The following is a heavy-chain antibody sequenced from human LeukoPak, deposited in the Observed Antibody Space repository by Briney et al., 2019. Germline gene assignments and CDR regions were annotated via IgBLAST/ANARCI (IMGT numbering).Heavy chain of an antibody. V-gene: IGHV1-24*01. CDR1: GYSLTEIS. Sequence: ASVKVSCKVSGYSLTEISMHWVRQAPGKGLEWMGGFDPEDGERMSAQKFQGRVTMTEDTSTDTAYMELSSLRPGDTAVYYCATDRDGYNYYFDSWGQGTLVTVSS. D-gene: IGHD5-24*01. CDR2: FDPEDGER. CDR3: ATDRDGYNYYFDS. J-gene: IGHJ4*02.